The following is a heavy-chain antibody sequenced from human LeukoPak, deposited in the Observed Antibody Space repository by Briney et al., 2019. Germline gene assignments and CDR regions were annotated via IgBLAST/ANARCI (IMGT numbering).Heavy chain of an antibody. D-gene: IGHD2-21*01. V-gene: IGHV1-24*01. CDR3: ATDLDCGGDCYSVY. CDR2: FDPEDGET. Sequence: ASVKVSCKVSGYTLTELSMHWVRQAPGKGLEWMGGFDPEDGETIYAQKFQGRVTMTEDTSTDTAYMELSSLRSEDTAVYYCATDLDCGGDCYSVYWGQRTLVTVSS. J-gene: IGHJ4*02. CDR1: GYTLTELS.